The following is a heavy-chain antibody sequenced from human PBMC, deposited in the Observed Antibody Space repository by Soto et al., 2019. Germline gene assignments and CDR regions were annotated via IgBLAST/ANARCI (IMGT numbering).Heavy chain of an antibody. D-gene: IGHD5-18*01. CDR1: GYTFTAYN. J-gene: IGHJ6*02. Sequence: VXSVKVSCKASGYTFTAYNMHWVRQAPVQGLEWMGWINPNSGGTNYAQKFQGRVTMTRDTSISTAYMELSRLRSDDTAVYFCARDRIQLWLHYYYGMDVWGQGTTVTVSS. V-gene: IGHV1-2*02. CDR2: INPNSGGT. CDR3: ARDRIQLWLHYYYGMDV.